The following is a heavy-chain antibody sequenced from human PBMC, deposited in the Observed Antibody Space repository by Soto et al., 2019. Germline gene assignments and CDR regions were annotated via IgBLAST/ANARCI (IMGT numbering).Heavy chain of an antibody. V-gene: IGHV1-69*01. Sequence: QVQLVQSGAEVKKPGSSVKVSCKASGGTFSSYAISWVRQAPGQGLEWMGGIIPIFGTANYAQKFQGRVTITADESTSTAYMELSSLRSEDTAVYYGARQDYDFWSGYPTDYSYGMDVWGQGTTVTVSS. CDR3: ARQDYDFWSGYPTDYSYGMDV. D-gene: IGHD3-3*01. CDR1: GGTFSSYA. J-gene: IGHJ6*02. CDR2: IIPIFGTA.